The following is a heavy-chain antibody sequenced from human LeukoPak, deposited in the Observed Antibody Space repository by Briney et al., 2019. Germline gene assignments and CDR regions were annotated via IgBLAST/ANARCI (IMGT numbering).Heavy chain of an antibody. CDR2: IYHSGST. CDR1: GGSISSGGYY. Sequence: SQTLSLTCTVSGGSISSGGYYWSWIRQPPGKGLEWIGYIYHSGSTYYNPSLKSRVTISVDRSKNQFSLKLSSVTAADTAVYYCASIGNSHYDYWGQGTLVTVSS. D-gene: IGHD4-23*01. J-gene: IGHJ4*02. V-gene: IGHV4-30-2*01. CDR3: ASIGNSHYDY.